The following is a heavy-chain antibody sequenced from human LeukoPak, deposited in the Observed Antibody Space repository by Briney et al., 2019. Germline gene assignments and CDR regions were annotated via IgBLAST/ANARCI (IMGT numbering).Heavy chain of an antibody. CDR2: IYSGGST. D-gene: IGHD6-6*01. CDR3: AKGIAARPGFFDY. J-gene: IGHJ4*02. V-gene: IGHV3-53*01. Sequence: GGSLRLSCAASGFTASSNYMSWVRQAPGKGLEWVSVIYSGGSTYYADSVKGRFTISRDNSKNTLYLQMNSLGAEDTAVYYCAKGIAARPGFFDYWGQGTLVTVSS. CDR1: GFTASSNY.